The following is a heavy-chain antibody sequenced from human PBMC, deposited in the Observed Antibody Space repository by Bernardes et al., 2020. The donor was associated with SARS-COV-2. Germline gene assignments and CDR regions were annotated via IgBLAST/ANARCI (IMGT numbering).Heavy chain of an antibody. D-gene: IGHD2-15*01. Sequence: SETLSLTCAVYSGSFSGYYWSWIRQTPGKGLEWIGEINDSGSTKYNPALKSRVTISVDPSKNQFSLKLNSVTAADTVVYYCARGSAAVVSHFMLLFANWYFDLWGRGTLVTVSS. CDR3: ARGSAAVVSHFMLLFANWYFDL. CDR1: SGSFSGYY. V-gene: IGHV4-34*01. CDR2: INDSGST. J-gene: IGHJ2*01.